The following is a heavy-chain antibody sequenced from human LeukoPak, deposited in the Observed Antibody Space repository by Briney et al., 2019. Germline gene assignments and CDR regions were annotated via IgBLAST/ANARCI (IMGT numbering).Heavy chain of an antibody. D-gene: IGHD3-10*01. CDR3: ARSPVGVRKKHDF. CDR1: GYTFTSYD. J-gene: IGHJ4*02. CDR2: MNPTSGHA. V-gene: IGHV1-8*01. Sequence: ASVKVSCKAPGYTFTSYDINWVRQATGQGLEWMGWMNPTSGHAGYAQSFQGRVAMTRDTSITTAYMELNSLTSDDTAVYYCARSPVGVRKKHDFWGQGTLVIVSS.